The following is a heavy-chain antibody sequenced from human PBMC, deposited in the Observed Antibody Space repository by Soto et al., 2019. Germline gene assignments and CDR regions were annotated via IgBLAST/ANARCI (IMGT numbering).Heavy chain of an antibody. Sequence: LRLSCSASGFTFSNYWMHWVRRVPGKGLAWVSRINTDGSATSYADSVKGRFTVSRDNARNTQYLQMNSLRAEDTAVYYCARDGGGSWGQGTLVTVSS. CDR1: GFTFSNYW. CDR2: INTDGSAT. D-gene: IGHD2-15*01. V-gene: IGHV3-74*01. CDR3: ARDGGGS. J-gene: IGHJ5*02.